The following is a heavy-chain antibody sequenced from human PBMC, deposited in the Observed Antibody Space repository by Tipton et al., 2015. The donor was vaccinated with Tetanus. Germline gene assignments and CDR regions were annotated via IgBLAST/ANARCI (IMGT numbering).Heavy chain of an antibody. D-gene: IGHD6-19*01. J-gene: IGHJ4*02. CDR1: GYSFTNFD. CDR2: ISVYNGNT. CDR3: ARVPTNPLAVDRPTDY. Sequence: QLVQSGAEVKKPGASVKITCKASGYSFTNFDIHWVRQAPGQGLEWMGWISVYNGNTNYAQKVQGRVTMTTDTPTSTAYMELRSLRSDDTAVYYCARVPTNPLAVDRPTDYWGQGTLVTVSS. V-gene: IGHV1-18*01.